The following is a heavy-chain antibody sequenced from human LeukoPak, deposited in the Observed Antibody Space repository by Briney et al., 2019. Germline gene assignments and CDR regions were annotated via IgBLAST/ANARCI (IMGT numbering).Heavy chain of an antibody. J-gene: IGHJ4*02. V-gene: IGHV1-24*01. D-gene: IGHD5-24*01. CDR3: ARMRRDGYNFGSAYYFDY. Sequence: VAPVKVSCKVSGYTLSELSMHWVRQAPGKGLEWMGGFNPEDGETIYAQNFQGRVTMTEDTSKDTAYMELSSLRSEDTAVYYCARMRRDGYNFGSAYYFDYWGQGTLVTVSS. CDR1: GYTLSELS. CDR2: FNPEDGET.